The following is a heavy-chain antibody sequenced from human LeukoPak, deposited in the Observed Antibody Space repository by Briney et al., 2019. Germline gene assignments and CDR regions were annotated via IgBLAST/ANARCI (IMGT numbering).Heavy chain of an antibody. CDR2: ISSSSSYI. V-gene: IGHV3-21*01. Sequence: GGSLRLSCAASGFTFSSYSMNWVRQAPGKGLEWVSSISSSSSYIYYADSVRGRFTISRDNAKNSLYLQMNSLRAEDTAVYYCARGSRDGYNPFDYWGQGTLVTVSS. CDR3: ARGSRDGYNPFDY. CDR1: GFTFSSYS. J-gene: IGHJ4*02. D-gene: IGHD5-24*01.